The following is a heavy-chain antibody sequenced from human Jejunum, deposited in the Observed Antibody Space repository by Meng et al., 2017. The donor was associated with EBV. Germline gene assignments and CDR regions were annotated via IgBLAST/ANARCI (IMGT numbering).Heavy chain of an antibody. J-gene: IGHJ3*02. CDR2: VYHFGST. V-gene: IGHV4-4*02. CDR1: GYAISSNNW. CDR3: AREGMAGSLPHTFDI. D-gene: IGHD3-10*01. Sequence: QVDVHVSGPGPLKRSGPPSLPCAVSGYAISSNNWWSWVRQSPGTGLEWIGEVYHFGSTHYNPSLKSRTTISVNKSKNQFSLKLTSVTAADTAMYYCAREGMAGSLPHTFDIWGQGTMVTVSS.